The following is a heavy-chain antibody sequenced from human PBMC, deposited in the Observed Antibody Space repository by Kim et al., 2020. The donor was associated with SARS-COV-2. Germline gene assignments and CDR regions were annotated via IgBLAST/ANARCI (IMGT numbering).Heavy chain of an antibody. CDR2: ISSSSSYI. CDR3: ERDLSVAGTNQGDY. V-gene: IGHV3-21*01. CDR1: GFTFSSYS. Sequence: GGSLRLSCAASGFTFSSYSMNWVRQAPGKGLEWVSSISSSSSYIYYADSVKGRFTISRDNAKNSLYLQMNSLRAEDTAVYYCERDLSVAGTNQGDYWGQGTLVTVSS. J-gene: IGHJ4*02. D-gene: IGHD6-19*01.